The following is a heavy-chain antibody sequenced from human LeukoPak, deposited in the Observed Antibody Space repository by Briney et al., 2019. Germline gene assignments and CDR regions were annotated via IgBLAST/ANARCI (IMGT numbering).Heavy chain of an antibody. J-gene: IGHJ4*02. D-gene: IGHD3-10*01. CDR1: GFTFSSYE. Sequence: GGSLRLSFAASGFTFSSYEMNWVRQAPGKGLEWVSYISSSGSTIYYADSVKGRFTISRDNAKNSLYLQMNSLRAEDTAVYYCAREFMPGYCSGLDYWGQGTLVTVSS. CDR3: AREFMPGYCSGLDY. V-gene: IGHV3-48*03. CDR2: ISSSGSTI.